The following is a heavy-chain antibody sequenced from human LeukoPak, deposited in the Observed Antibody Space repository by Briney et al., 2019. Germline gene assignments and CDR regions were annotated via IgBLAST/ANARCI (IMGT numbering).Heavy chain of an antibody. V-gene: IGHV4-59*08. CDR2: IYYSGAA. D-gene: IGHD3-16*01. J-gene: IGHJ2*01. Sequence: NPSETLSLTSTVSGGSISGHYWSWIRQPPGKGLEWIGYIYYSGAASYSPSLQSLLTISVGTSKNQFSLKLPSVPAADTSLYYCARHELGGIRHLDLWGRGTLVTVSS. CDR1: GGSISGHY. CDR3: ARHELGGIRHLDL.